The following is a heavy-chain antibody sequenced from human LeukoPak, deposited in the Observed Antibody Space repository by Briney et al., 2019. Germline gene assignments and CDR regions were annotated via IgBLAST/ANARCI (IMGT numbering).Heavy chain of an antibody. CDR2: ISGSGGST. D-gene: IGHD6-19*01. CDR1: GFTFSSYA. Sequence: GGSLRLSCAASGFTFSSYAMSWVRQAPGKGLEWVSAISGSGGSTYYADSVKGRFTISRDNSKNTLHLQMNSLRAEDTAVYYCANIAVAGPTGFDYWGQGTLVTVSS. J-gene: IGHJ4*02. CDR3: ANIAVAGPTGFDY. V-gene: IGHV3-23*01.